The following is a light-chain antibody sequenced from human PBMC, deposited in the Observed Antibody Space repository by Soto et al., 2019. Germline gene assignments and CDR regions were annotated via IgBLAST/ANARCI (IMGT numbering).Light chain of an antibody. V-gene: IGLV1-40*01. CDR2: GNS. CDR3: SSYAGFYTLL. J-gene: IGLJ2*01. CDR1: SSNIGAGYD. Sequence: QAVVTQPPSVSGAPGQRVTISCTGSSSNIGAGYDVHWYQQLPGTAPKLLIYGNSNRPSGVPDRFSGSKSGTSASLAITGLQAEDEAEYYCSSYAGFYTLLFGGGTKLTVL.